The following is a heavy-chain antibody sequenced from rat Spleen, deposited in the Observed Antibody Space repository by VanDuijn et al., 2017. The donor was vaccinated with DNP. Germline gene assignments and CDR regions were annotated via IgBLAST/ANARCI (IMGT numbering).Heavy chain of an antibody. Sequence: EVQLVESGGGLVQPGRSLKLSCAASGFIFSNFDMAWVRQAPTKGLEWVASINTDGGDTHYPGSVKGRFTLSRDTAESTVYLQMNSLRSEDTATYYWARSQYFTNYGDFAYWGQGVMVTVSS. CDR2: INTDGGDT. D-gene: IGHD1-3*01. V-gene: IGHV5-25*01. CDR1: GFIFSNFD. J-gene: IGHJ2*01. CDR3: ARSQYFTNYGDFAY.